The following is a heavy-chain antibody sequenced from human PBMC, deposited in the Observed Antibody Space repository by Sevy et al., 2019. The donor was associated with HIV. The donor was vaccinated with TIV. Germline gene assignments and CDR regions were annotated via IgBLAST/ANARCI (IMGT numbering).Heavy chain of an antibody. CDR2: ISARGDSR. V-gene: IGHV3-23*01. J-gene: IGHJ4*01. D-gene: IGHD3-3*01. Sequence: GGSLRLSCATSDFTFSAYEMSWVRQAPGKGLEWVSTISARGDSRYHAASVIGRFTISRVNYKGTLYLQMNSLRADDTAVYYCARYIERDYDFWSGFYFDSWGHGTLVTVSS. CDR1: DFTFSAYE. CDR3: ARYIERDYDFWSGFYFDS.